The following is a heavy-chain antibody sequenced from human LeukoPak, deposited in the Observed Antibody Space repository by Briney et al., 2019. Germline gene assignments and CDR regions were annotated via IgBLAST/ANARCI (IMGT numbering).Heavy chain of an antibody. CDR3: ARNYYDSSGYYWEPFDY. CDR2: IYHSGST. D-gene: IGHD3-22*01. Sequence: SETLSLTCTVSGYSISSGYYWGWIRQPPGKGLEWIGSIYHSGSTYYNPSLKSRVTISVDTSKNQFSLKLSSVTAADTAVYYCARNYYDSSGYYWEPFDYWGQGTLVTVSS. CDR1: GYSISSGYY. V-gene: IGHV4-38-2*02. J-gene: IGHJ4*02.